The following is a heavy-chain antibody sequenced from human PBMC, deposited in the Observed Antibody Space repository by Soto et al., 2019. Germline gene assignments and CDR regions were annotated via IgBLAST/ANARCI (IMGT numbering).Heavy chain of an antibody. J-gene: IGHJ5*02. CDR1: GGSISSGDYY. V-gene: IGHV4-30-4*01. Sequence: QVQLQESGPGLVKPSQTLSLTCTVSGGSISSGDYYWSWIRQPPGKGLEWIGYIYYSGSTYYNPSLKSRVTISVDTAKNQFSLKLSSVAAADTAVYYCARGARMYSGHNWCDPWGQGTLVTVSS. D-gene: IGHD1-26*01. CDR2: IYYSGST. CDR3: ARGARMYSGHNWCDP.